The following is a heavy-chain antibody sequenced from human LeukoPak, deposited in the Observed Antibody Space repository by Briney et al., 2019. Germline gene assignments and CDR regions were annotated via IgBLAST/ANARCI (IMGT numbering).Heavy chain of an antibody. Sequence: GGSLRLSCAASGFTFSSYAMSWVRQAPGKGLEWVSAISGSGGSTYYADSVKGRFTISRDNSKNTLYPQMNSLRAEDTAVYYCAKDGGYCSSTSCRVWFDPWGQGTLVTVSS. J-gene: IGHJ5*02. D-gene: IGHD2-2*01. CDR3: AKDGGYCSSTSCRVWFDP. CDR2: ISGSGGST. CDR1: GFTFSSYA. V-gene: IGHV3-23*01.